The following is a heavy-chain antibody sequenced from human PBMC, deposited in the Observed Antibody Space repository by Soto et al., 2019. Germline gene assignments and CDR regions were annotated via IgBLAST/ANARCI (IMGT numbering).Heavy chain of an antibody. CDR3: GQDHGLALAGSWNSGESY. CDR1: GFSFSSNV. V-gene: IGHV3-23*01. D-gene: IGHD6-19*01. J-gene: IGHJ4*02. Sequence: EVHLLESGGGLVHSGGSLRLSCAASGFSFSSNVMTWGRKAPGKGLEWVSAISGSGDRTYYADSVKGRFTISRDNFKNTLYLQMDRLRAEDTAVYYCGQDHGLALAGSWNSGESYWGQGALVTVSS. CDR2: ISGSGDRT.